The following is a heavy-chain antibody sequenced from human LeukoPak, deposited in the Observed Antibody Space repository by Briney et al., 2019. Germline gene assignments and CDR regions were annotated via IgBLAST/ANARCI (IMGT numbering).Heavy chain of an antibody. Sequence: ASVKVSFKASGYTFTSYYMHWVRQAPGQGLEWMGIINPSGGSTSCAQKFQGRVTMTRDTSTSTVYMELSSLRSEDTAVYYCARVAVAIHYGMDVWGQGTTVTVSS. CDR3: ARVAVAIHYGMDV. CDR1: GYTFTSYY. CDR2: INPSGGST. V-gene: IGHV1-46*01. D-gene: IGHD6-19*01. J-gene: IGHJ6*02.